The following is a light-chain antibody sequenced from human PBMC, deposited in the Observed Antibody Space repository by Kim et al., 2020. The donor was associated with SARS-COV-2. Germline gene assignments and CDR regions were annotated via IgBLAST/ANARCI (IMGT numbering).Light chain of an antibody. J-gene: IGLJ7*01. Sequence: GRKATISFSGSRSNIGNNYVSWYQQLPGAAPKLLIFDNNERPSGIPDRFSGSKSGTSATLGITGLQTGDEADYYCGTWDSSLSAAVFGGGTQLTVL. CDR2: DNN. CDR3: GTWDSSLSAAV. V-gene: IGLV1-51*01. CDR1: RSNIGNNY.